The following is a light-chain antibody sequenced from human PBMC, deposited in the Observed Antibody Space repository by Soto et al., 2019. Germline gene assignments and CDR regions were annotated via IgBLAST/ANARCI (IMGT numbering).Light chain of an antibody. V-gene: IGLV2-8*01. J-gene: IGLJ2*01. Sequence: QSVLTQPPSASGSAGQSVTISCTGGSSDVGGYNYVSWYQQHPGKAPKLMIYEVSKRPSGVPDRLSGSKSGNTASLTVSGLQAEDEADYYCSSYGGSNTVVFGGGTKLTV. CDR1: SSDVGGYNY. CDR2: EVS. CDR3: SSYGGSNTVV.